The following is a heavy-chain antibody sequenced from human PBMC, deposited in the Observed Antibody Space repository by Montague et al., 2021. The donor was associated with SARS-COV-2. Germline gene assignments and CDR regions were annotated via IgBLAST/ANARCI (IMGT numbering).Heavy chain of an antibody. V-gene: IGHV4-39*01. D-gene: IGHD2-2*02. J-gene: IGHJ6*03. CDR3: ARLGEGVVPAPILGVGPYYSYFYMDV. CDR1: GGSISSSTYY. CDR2: IYYSGST. Sequence: SETLSLTCTVSGGSISSSTYYWGWIRQPPGKGLEWIGNIYYSGSTYYNPSLKSRVTISVDTSKNQFSLKLSSVTAADTAVYYCARLGEGVVPAPILGVGPYYSYFYMDVWGKGATVTVSS.